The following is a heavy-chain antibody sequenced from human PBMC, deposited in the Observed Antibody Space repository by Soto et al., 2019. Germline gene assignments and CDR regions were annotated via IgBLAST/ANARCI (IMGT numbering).Heavy chain of an antibody. CDR2: LYTDGST. Sequence: EVQLVESGGGLIQPGGSLRLSCAASGFTVSNNYMSLVRQAPGKGLESVSVLYTDGSTYYADSVKGRFTISRDNPKNTLYLQMNSLRVEDTALYYCATAYCIDGSSCGFDYWGQGTLVTVSS. J-gene: IGHJ4*02. D-gene: IGHD2-15*01. CDR3: ATAYCIDGSSCGFDY. V-gene: IGHV3-53*01. CDR1: GFTVSNNY.